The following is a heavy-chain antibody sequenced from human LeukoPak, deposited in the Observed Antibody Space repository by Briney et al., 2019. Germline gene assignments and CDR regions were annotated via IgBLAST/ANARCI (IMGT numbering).Heavy chain of an antibody. J-gene: IGHJ3*02. Sequence: SETLSLTCTVSGGSISSYYWSWIRQPPGKGLEWIGYIYYSGSTNYNPSLKSRVTISVDTSKNQSSLKLSSVTAADTAVYYCARFQYYYDSSGYYPTLDAFDIWGQGTMVTVSS. CDR1: GGSISSYY. V-gene: IGHV4-59*01. CDR3: ARFQYYYDSSGYYPTLDAFDI. CDR2: IYYSGST. D-gene: IGHD3-22*01.